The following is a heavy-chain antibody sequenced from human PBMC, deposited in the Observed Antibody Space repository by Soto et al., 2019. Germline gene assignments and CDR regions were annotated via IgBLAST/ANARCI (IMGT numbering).Heavy chain of an antibody. D-gene: IGHD3-22*01. CDR2: ISGSGGST. J-gene: IGHJ3*02. V-gene: IGHV3-23*01. CDR1: GFTFSSYA. Sequence: PGESLRLSCAASGFTFSSYAMSWVRQAPGKGLEWVSAISGSGGSTYYADSVEGRFTISRDNSKNTLYLQMNSLRAEDTAVYYCAKDLFTMIVVGAPGAFHICCQGTMLTVSS. CDR3: AKDLFTMIVVGAPGAFHI.